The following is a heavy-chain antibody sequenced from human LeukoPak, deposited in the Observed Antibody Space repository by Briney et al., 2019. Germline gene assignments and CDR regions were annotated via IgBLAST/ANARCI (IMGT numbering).Heavy chain of an antibody. V-gene: IGHV3-23*01. J-gene: IGHJ4*02. CDR3: AKGDHSNYVMFDY. Sequence: GVSLRLSCAASGFTFSSYAMSWVRQAPGKGLEWVSAISGSGGSTYYADSVKGRFTISRDNSKNTLYLQMNSLRAEDTAVYYCAKGDHSNYVMFDYWAREPWSPSPQ. CDR1: GFTFSSYA. CDR2: ISGSGGST. D-gene: IGHD4-11*01.